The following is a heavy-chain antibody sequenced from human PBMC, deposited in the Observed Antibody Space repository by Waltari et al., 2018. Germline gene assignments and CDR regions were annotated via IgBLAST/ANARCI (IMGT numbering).Heavy chain of an antibody. CDR2: IYPGDSDT. V-gene: IGHV5-51*01. D-gene: IGHD6-19*01. Sequence: EVQLVQSGAELKKPGESRKISCRGSGYSFTTYWIAWVRQMPGKGLEWMGIIYPGDSDTRYSPSFQGQVTISADKSINTAYLQWGSLKASDTAMYFCARHAGGQWLPNFNYWGQGTLVTVSS. CDR3: ARHAGGQWLPNFNY. J-gene: IGHJ4*02. CDR1: GYSFTTYW.